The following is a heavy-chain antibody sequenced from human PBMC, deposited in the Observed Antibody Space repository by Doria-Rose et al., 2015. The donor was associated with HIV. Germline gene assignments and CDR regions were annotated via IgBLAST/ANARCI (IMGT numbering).Heavy chain of an antibody. CDR1: GFLFNTHT. CDR3: ARDRPTYSSSPLDF. V-gene: IGHV3-30*04. D-gene: IGHD6-6*01. CDR2: TSSDGSDK. Sequence: QVQLVQSGGGVVQPGRSLRLLCAASGFLFNTHTMHWVRQAPGKGLERGAVTSSDGSDKYYADSVKGRFIISRDNSNNTLYLQMNSLRAEDTALYYCARDRPTYSSSPLDFWGQGTLVTVSS. J-gene: IGHJ4*02.